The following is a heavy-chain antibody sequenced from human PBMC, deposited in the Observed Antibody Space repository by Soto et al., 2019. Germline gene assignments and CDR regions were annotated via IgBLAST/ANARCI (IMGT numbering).Heavy chain of an antibody. CDR3: ARGDYYYGMAV. CDR2: ISSSNTYI. V-gene: IGHV3-21*01. CDR1: GFVFKSYT. Sequence: EVQLVEAGGGLVKPGGSLRLSCVASGFVFKSYTMNWVRQAPGKGLEWVSSISSSNTYIYYTDSVKGRFTISRDNATNPLYLLVKSLRAEDTAVYYCARGDYYYGMAVWGQGSTVTVSS. J-gene: IGHJ6*02.